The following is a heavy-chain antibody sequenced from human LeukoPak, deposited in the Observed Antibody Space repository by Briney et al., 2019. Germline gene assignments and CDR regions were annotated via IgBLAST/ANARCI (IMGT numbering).Heavy chain of an antibody. V-gene: IGHV4-34*01. D-gene: IGHD2/OR15-2a*01. CDR1: GGSFSGYY. CDR3: ARDHLNILDS. J-gene: IGHJ4*02. CDR2: INHSGST. Sequence: PSETLSLTCAVYGGSFSGYYWSWIRQPPGKGLEWIGEINHSGSTNYNPSLKSRVTISVDTSKNQFSLKLSSVTAADTAVYYCARDHLNILDSWGQGTLVTVSS.